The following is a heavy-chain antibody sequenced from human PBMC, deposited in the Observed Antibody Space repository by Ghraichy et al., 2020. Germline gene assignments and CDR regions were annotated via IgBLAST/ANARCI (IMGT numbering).Heavy chain of an antibody. CDR1: GGSISSYY. D-gene: IGHD2-15*01. V-gene: IGHV4-59*01. Sequence: SETRSLTCTVSGGSISSYYWSWIRQPPGKGLEWIGYIYYSGSTNYNPSLKSRVTISVDTSKNQFSLKLSSVTAADTAVYYCARAFATGGSCVDWGQGTLVTVSS. CDR3: ARAFATGGSCVD. J-gene: IGHJ4*02. CDR2: IYYSGST.